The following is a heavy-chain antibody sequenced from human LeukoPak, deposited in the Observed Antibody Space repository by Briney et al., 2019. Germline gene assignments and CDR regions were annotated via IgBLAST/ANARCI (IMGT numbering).Heavy chain of an antibody. D-gene: IGHD3-22*01. CDR3: AKDYPSGYYDSSGYPRD. CDR1: GFTFSSYG. V-gene: IGHV3-30*02. CDR2: MRYDGSNK. Sequence: GGSLRLSCAASGFTFSSYGMHWVRQAPGKGLEWVAFMRYDGSNKYYADSVKGRFTISRDNSKNTLYLQMNSLRAEDTAVYYCAKDYPSGYYDSSGYPRDWGQGTLVTVSS. J-gene: IGHJ4*02.